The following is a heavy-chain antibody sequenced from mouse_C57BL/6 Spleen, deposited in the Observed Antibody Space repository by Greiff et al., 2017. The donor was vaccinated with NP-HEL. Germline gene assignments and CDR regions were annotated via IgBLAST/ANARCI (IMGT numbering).Heavy chain of an antibody. J-gene: IGHJ2*01. CDR3: ARLPFITTVVVDY. V-gene: IGHV5-6*01. D-gene: IGHD1-1*01. CDR1: GFTFSSYG. Sequence: EVKLQESGGDLVKPGGSLKLSCAASGFTFSSYGLSWVRQTPDKRLEWVATISSGGSYTYYPDSVKGRFTISRAKAKNTLYLQMSNLKSEDTAMYDCARLPFITTVVVDYWGQGTTLTVSS. CDR2: ISSGGSYT.